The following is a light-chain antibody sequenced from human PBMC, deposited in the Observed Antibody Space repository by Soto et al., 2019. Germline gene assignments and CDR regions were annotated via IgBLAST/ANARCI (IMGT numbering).Light chain of an antibody. J-gene: IGLJ1*01. Sequence: QSALTQPASVSGSPGQSITISCTGTRSDVGGYNHVSWYQQYPGKAPKLMIYDASSRPSGVSHRFSGSKSGNTASLTISGLQSGDEADYYCRSFAAGITDLFGPGTKLTVL. CDR1: RSDVGGYNH. V-gene: IGLV2-14*01. CDR3: RSFAAGITDL. CDR2: DAS.